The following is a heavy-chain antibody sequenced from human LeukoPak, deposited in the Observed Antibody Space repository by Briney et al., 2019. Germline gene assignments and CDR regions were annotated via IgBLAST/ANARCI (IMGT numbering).Heavy chain of an antibody. Sequence: SETLSLTCTVSGGSISSYYWSWIRQPPGKGLEWIGYIYYSGSTNYNPSLKSRVTISVDTSKNQFSLKLSSVTAADTAVYYCARGYYDSSGFDYWGQGTLVTVSS. V-gene: IGHV4-59*08. CDR1: GGSISSYY. CDR2: IYYSGST. CDR3: ARGYYDSSGFDY. D-gene: IGHD3-22*01. J-gene: IGHJ4*02.